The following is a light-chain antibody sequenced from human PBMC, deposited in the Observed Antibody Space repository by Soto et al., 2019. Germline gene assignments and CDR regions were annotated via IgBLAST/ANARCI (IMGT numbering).Light chain of an antibody. CDR1: SSDVGSYNY. CDR3: CSYAGRDTYVV. V-gene: IGLV2-11*01. Sequence: QSVLTEPRSVSGSPGQSVTISCTGTSSDVGSYNYVSWYQQHPGKAPKLMIYDVTKRPSGVPDRFSGSKSGNTASLTISGLQAGDEGDYSCCSYAGRDTYVVFGGGTKLTVL. CDR2: DVT. J-gene: IGLJ2*01.